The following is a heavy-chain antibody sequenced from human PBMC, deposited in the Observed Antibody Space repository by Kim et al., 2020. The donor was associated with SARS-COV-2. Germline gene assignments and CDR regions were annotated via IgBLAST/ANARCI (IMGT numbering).Heavy chain of an antibody. CDR2: VSYEGRNT. Sequence: GGSLRLSCVASGFTFSNYGMHWVRQAPGKGLEWVGIVSYEGRNTFYAGSVKGRFTIFRDNSKNTLYLQMNSLRTEDTGLYYYVKEAAFSTIVVDYYFDSWDQATLITVSS. V-gene: IGHV3-30*18. CDR1: GFTFSNYG. J-gene: IGHJ4*02. CDR3: VKEAAFSTIVVDYYFDS. D-gene: IGHD2-15*01.